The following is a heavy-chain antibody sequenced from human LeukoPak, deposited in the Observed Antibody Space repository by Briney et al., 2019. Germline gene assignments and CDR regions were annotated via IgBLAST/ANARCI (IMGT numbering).Heavy chain of an antibody. V-gene: IGHV3-23*01. J-gene: IGHJ4*02. CDR1: GFIVGSYA. CDR2: ISAGSGNT. D-gene: IGHD3-22*01. CDR3: ARARYDSDVYHWFAEL. Sequence: PGGSLRLSCAASGFIVGSYAMSWARQAPGKGLEWVASISAGSGNTYYTDSVSGRFTISIDNSRNTLFMQMNSLRGDDTAVYYCARARYDSDVYHWFAELWGQGPLVSVST.